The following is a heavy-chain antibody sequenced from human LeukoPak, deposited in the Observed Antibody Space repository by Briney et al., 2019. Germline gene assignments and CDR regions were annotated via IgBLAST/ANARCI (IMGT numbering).Heavy chain of an antibody. D-gene: IGHD1-26*01. CDR3: ARDGEWELLEDYYYMDV. V-gene: IGHV3-21*01. CDR2: ISSSSSYI. J-gene: IGHJ6*03. CDR1: GFTFSSYS. Sequence: GGSLRLSCAASGFTFSSYSMNWVRQAPGKGLEWVSSISSSSSYIYYADSVKGRFTISRDNAKNSLYLQMNSLRAEDTAVYYCARDGEWELLEDYYYMDVWGKGTTVTISS.